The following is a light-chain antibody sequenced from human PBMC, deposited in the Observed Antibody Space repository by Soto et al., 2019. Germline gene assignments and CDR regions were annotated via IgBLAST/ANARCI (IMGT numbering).Light chain of an antibody. CDR3: CSYARGSTYV. Sequence: TTIFRTKTSSDVGSYNLVSWYQQYPGKAPKLMIYEVTQRPSGVSNRFSGSKSGNTASLTISGLQAEDEADYYCCSYARGSTYVFGTGTKVTGL. J-gene: IGLJ1*01. CDR2: EVT. V-gene: IGLV2-23*02. CDR1: SSDVGSYNL.